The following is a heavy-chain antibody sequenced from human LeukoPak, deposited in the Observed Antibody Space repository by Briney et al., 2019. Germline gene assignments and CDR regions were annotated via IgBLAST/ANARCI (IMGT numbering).Heavy chain of an antibody. Sequence: GGSLKLSCAASGDTFSSYGMHWVRQAPGKGLEWAAVIWDDGSKQYYLDSVKGRFTISRDDSKNTLYLQMNSLRAEDTALYYCARSAYGDYLGHDTFDMWGQGTMVTVSS. V-gene: IGHV3-33*01. CDR1: GDTFSSYG. CDR3: ARSAYGDYLGHDTFDM. CDR2: IWDDGSKQ. D-gene: IGHD4-17*01. J-gene: IGHJ3*02.